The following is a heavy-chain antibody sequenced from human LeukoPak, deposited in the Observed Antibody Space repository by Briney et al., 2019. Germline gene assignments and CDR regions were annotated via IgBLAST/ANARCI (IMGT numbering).Heavy chain of an antibody. V-gene: IGHV4-59*01. Sequence: SSETLSLTCTVSSGSISSYYWSWIRQPPGKGLEWIGYIYYSGSTNYNPSLKSRVTISVDTSKNQFSLMLSSVTAADTAVYYCARGGYSNGFDYWGQGTLVTVSS. CDR3: ARGGYSNGFDY. CDR2: IYYSGST. CDR1: SGSISSYY. J-gene: IGHJ4*02. D-gene: IGHD5-18*01.